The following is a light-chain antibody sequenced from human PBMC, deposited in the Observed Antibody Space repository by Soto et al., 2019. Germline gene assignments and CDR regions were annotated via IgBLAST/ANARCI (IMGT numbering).Light chain of an antibody. CDR3: QQYDNPIT. J-gene: IGKJ5*01. V-gene: IGKV1-33*01. CDR1: QTISSW. Sequence: IQMTQSPSTLSGSVGDRVTITCRASQTISSWLAWYQQKPGKAPKLLIYDASNLETGVPSRFSGSGSGTDFTFTISSLQPEDIATYYCQQYDNPITFGQGTRLEIK. CDR2: DAS.